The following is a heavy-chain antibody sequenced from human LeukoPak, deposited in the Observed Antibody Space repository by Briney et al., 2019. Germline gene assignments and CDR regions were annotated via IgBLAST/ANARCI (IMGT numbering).Heavy chain of an antibody. CDR2: IKQDGSEK. CDR3: AREECSSTSCYTRYYYYGMDV. D-gene: IGHD2-2*02. V-gene: IGHV3-7*01. J-gene: IGHJ6*02. CDR1: GFTFSSYW. Sequence: GGSLRLSCAASGFTFSSYWMSWVRQAPGKGLEWVANIKQDGSEKYYVDSVKGRFTNSRDNAKNSLYLQMNSLRAEDTAVYYCAREECSSTSCYTRYYYYGMDVWGQGTTVTVSS.